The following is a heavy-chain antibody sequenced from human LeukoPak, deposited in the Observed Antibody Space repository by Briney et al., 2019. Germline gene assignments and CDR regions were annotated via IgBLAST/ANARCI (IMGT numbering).Heavy chain of an antibody. V-gene: IGHV1-18*01. CDR1: GYTFTSYG. D-gene: IGHD2-21*01. CDR3: ARGGTDVYSNFDY. CDR2: ISSYNGKT. J-gene: IGHJ4*02. Sequence: ASVKVSCKASGYTFTSYGISWVRQAPGQGLEWMGWISSYNGKTDYAQKLQGSVTITTDTSTGTAYMELRRLRSDDAAVYYCARGGTDVYSNFDYWGQGTLVTVAS.